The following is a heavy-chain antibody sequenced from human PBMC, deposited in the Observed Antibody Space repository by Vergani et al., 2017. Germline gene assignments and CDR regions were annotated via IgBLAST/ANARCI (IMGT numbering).Heavy chain of an antibody. CDR1: GGSISSGGYS. Sequence: QLQLQESGSGLVKLSQTLSLTCAVSGGSISSGGYSWSWIRQPPGKGLEWIGYIYHSGSTYYNPSLKSRVTISVDRSKNQFSLKLSSVTAADTAVYYCASRLFWSGYVFDYWGQGTLVTVSS. V-gene: IGHV4-30-2*01. CDR2: IYHSGST. J-gene: IGHJ4*02. D-gene: IGHD3-3*01. CDR3: ASRLFWSGYVFDY.